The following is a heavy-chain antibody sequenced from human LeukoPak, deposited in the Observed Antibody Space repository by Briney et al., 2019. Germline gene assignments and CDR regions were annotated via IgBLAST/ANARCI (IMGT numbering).Heavy chain of an antibody. J-gene: IGHJ4*02. D-gene: IGHD6-13*01. CDR2: ISYDGSNK. CDR3: AKGGLIAAAPIDFDY. Sequence: PGRSLRLSCEASGFTFSSYGMHWVRQAPGKGLEWVAVISYDGSNKYYADSVKGRFTISRDNSKNTLYLQMNSLRAEDTAVYYCAKGGLIAAAPIDFDYWGQGTLVTVSS. CDR1: GFTFSSYG. V-gene: IGHV3-30*18.